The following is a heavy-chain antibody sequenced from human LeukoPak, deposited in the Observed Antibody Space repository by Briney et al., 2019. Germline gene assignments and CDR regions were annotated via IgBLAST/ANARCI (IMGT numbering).Heavy chain of an antibody. Sequence: SETLSLTCAVYGGSFSGYYWSWIRQPPGKGLEWIGEINHIASTNYNPSLKSRVTISVDTSKNQFSLELSSVTAADTAVYYCARGYYYDSSGYYYRGGVWFDPWGQGTLVTVSS. CDR2: INHIAST. J-gene: IGHJ5*02. V-gene: IGHV4-34*01. CDR3: ARGYYYDSSGYYYRGGVWFDP. D-gene: IGHD3-22*01. CDR1: GGSFSGYY.